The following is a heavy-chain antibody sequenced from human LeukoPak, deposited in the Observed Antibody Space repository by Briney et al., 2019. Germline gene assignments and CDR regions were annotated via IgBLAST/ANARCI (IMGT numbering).Heavy chain of an antibody. J-gene: IGHJ4*02. CDR1: GGSVSSGSYY. D-gene: IGHD3-10*01. CDR2: IYYSGST. CDR3: ARESPYGRGVDY. V-gene: IGHV4-61*01. Sequence: SETLSLTCTVSGGSVSSGSYYWSWIRQPPGKGLEWIGYIYYSGSTNYNPSLKSRVTISVDTSKNQFSLKLSSVTAADTAVYYCARESPYGRGVDYWGQGTLVTVSS.